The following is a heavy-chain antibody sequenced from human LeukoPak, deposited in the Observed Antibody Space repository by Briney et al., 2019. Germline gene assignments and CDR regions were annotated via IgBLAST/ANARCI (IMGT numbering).Heavy chain of an antibody. D-gene: IGHD5-12*01. V-gene: IGHV3-23*01. CDR3: AKEGGSLYSGYDFIDY. CDR2: ISGSGGST. CDR1: GFTFRTFA. Sequence: GGSLRLSCAASGFTFRTFAMTWVRQAPGKGLEWVSAISGSGGSTYYADSVKGRFTISRDNSKNTLYLQMNSLRAEDTAVYYCAKEGGSLYSGYDFIDYWGQGTLVTVSS. J-gene: IGHJ4*02.